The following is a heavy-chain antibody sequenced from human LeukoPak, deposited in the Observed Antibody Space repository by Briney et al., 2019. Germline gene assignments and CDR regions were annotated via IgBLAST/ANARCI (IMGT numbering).Heavy chain of an antibody. D-gene: IGHD4-17*01. CDR3: ARTMTTGTTHGELDF. V-gene: IGHV1-18*01. CDR2: ISTYTGNS. Sequence: GASVKVSCKASGYTFTSYGISWVRQAPGQGLEWMGRISTYTGNSNYAQKFLDRVTMTTDTSTSTAYMELRNLSSDDTAVYYCARTMTTGTTHGELDFWGQGTLVTVSS. CDR1: GYTFTSYG. J-gene: IGHJ4*02.